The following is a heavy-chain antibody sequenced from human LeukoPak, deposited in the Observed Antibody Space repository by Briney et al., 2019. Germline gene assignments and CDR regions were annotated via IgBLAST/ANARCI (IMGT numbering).Heavy chain of an antibody. CDR1: GGSISSYY. Sequence: SETLSLTCTVSGGSISSYYWSWIRQPPGKGLEWIGYIYYSGSTKYNPSLKRGGTISVETSKKQFSLKLSSVTAADTAVYYCARDRGRIAVAGTETYFDYWGQGTLVTVSS. J-gene: IGHJ4*02. D-gene: IGHD6-19*01. V-gene: IGHV4-59*01. CDR2: IYYSGST. CDR3: ARDRGRIAVAGTETYFDY.